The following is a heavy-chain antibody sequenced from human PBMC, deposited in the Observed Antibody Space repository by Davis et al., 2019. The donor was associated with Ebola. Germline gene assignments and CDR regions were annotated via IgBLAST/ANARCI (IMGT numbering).Heavy chain of an antibody. V-gene: IGHV3-73*01. CDR1: GFTFSSYE. Sequence: GESLKISCAASGFTFSSYEMNWVRQAPGKGLEWVGRIRSKANSYATAYAASVKGRFTISRDDSKNTAYLQMNSLKTEDTAVYYCTIDSSGYYSYADYWGQGTLVTVSS. J-gene: IGHJ4*02. CDR3: TIDSSGYYSYADY. D-gene: IGHD3-22*01. CDR2: IRSKANSYAT.